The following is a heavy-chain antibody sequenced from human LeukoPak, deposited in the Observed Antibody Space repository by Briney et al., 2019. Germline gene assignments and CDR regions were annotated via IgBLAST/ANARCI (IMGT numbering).Heavy chain of an antibody. V-gene: IGHV5-51*01. CDR3: ARVRYYYDSSGYSDH. CDR1: GYSFTSYW. CDR2: LYPGDSDT. D-gene: IGHD3-22*01. Sequence: RGESLKISCQDSGYSFTSYWIGWARQMPGKGVEWMGILYPGDSDTRYSPSFQGQVTISADKSISTAYLQWSSLKAADTAMYCCARVRYYYDSSGYSDHWPKGTGVTV. J-gene: IGHJ4*02.